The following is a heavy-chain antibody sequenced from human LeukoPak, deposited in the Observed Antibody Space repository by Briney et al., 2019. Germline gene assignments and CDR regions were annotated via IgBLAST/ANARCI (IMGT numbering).Heavy chain of an antibody. CDR2: INPDGSQK. Sequence: GGSLRLSCAASGFTFSLYWMTWVRQSPGKGLEWVADINPDGSQKYSVDSVKGRFTISRDNAKNSLFLQMNSLRAEDTAVYYCVRQMIRFWFDPWGQGTLVTVSS. D-gene: IGHD3-16*01. J-gene: IGHJ5*02. V-gene: IGHV3-7*01. CDR1: GFTFSLYW. CDR3: VRQMIRFWFDP.